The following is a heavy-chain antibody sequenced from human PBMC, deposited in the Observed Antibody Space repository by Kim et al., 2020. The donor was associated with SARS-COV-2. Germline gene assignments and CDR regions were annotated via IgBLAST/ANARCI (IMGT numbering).Heavy chain of an antibody. CDR2: IKESGVT. CDR1: GGSFGPYF. Sequence: SETLSLTCAVYGGSFGPYFWHWVRQSPGKGLEWIGAIKESGVTNYNPSPKSRAIISAEKSQKQISLKLNSVTAAAPAVIYVSIKHYVGGDYRSIFGYW. CDR3: SIKHYVGGDYRSIFGY. D-gene: IGHD3-16*02. J-gene: IGHJ4*01. V-gene: IGHV4-34*01.